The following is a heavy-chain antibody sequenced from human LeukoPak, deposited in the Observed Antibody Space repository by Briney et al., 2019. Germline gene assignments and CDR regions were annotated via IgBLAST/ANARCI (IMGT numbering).Heavy chain of an antibody. CDR2: IKQDESEK. CDR3: ARLTWICSNGVCYSGFDY. CDR1: GFIFSTYW. Sequence: GGSLRLSCAASGFIFSTYWMGWVRQAPGKGLEWVANIKQDESEKYYVDSVKGRFTISRDNAKNSLYLQMNSLRPEDTAVYFCARLTWICSNGVCYSGFDYWGQGTLVTASS. V-gene: IGHV3-7*01. D-gene: IGHD2-8*01. J-gene: IGHJ4*02.